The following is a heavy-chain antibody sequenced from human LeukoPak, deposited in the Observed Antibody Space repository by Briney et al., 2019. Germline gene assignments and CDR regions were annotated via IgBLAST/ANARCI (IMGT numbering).Heavy chain of an antibody. CDR2: ITASGRST. D-gene: IGHD3-16*01. CDR1: GFTFSRSW. J-gene: IGHJ4*02. Sequence: GGSLRLSCAASGFTFSRSWMSWVRQAPGKGLEWISYITASGRSTNYADSLKGRFTISKDNAKNSVVLQMNSLRAEDTAVYYCTRERRGSYYAFESWGQGTQVSVSS. CDR3: TRERRGSYYAFES. V-gene: IGHV3-48*04.